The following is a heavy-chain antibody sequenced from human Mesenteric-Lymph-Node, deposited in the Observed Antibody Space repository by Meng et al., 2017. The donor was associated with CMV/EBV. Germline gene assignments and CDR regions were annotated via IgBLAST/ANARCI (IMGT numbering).Heavy chain of an antibody. D-gene: IGHD2-2*02. V-gene: IGHV3-53*05. CDR1: GFTVSNTY. CDR3: ARGNQVLYDDAFDI. Sequence: GGSLRLSCAASGFTVSNTYMSWVRQAPGKGLEWVSVIYSDGDTRSADSVKGRFSISRDNSENTLSLQMNSLRAEDTAVYYCARGNQVLYDDAFDIWGQGTMVTVSS. J-gene: IGHJ3*02. CDR2: IYSDGDT.